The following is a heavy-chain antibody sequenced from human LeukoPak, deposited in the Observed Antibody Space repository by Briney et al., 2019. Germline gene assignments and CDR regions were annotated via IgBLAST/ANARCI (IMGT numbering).Heavy chain of an antibody. CDR3: ARQGPDAFFDY. CDR1: GDSISSYD. J-gene: IGHJ4*02. V-gene: IGHV4-59*08. Sequence: PSETLSLTCTVSGDSISSYDWSWIRQPPGKGLEWIGYIYYSGSTNYNPSLKSRVTISVSTSKNQFSLKLSTVTAADTAVYYVARQGPDAFFDYWGQGTLVTVSS. CDR2: IYYSGST.